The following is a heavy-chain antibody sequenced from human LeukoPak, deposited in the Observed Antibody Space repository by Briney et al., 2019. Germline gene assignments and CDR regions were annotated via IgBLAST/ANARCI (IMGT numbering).Heavy chain of an antibody. CDR2: IWYDGSNK. Sequence: ERSLRLSCPASGFTFSSYGMHWVRQAPGKGLEWVAVIWYDGSNKYYADSVKGRFTISRDNSNNTLYLQMSSLRAEDTAVYYCAKGRAGSSWYSFDYWGQGTLVTVSS. CDR1: GFTFSSYG. J-gene: IGHJ4*02. V-gene: IGHV3-33*06. D-gene: IGHD6-13*01. CDR3: AKGRAGSSWYSFDY.